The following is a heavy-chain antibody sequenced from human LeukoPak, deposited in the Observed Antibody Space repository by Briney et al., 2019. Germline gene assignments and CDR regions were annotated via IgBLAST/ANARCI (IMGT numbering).Heavy chain of an antibody. D-gene: IGHD3-10*01. Sequence: SETLSLTCTVSGGSISSYYWSWIRQPPGKGLEWIGYTYYSGSVNYNPSLKSRVTMSVDTSKNQLSLRLSSVTAADTAVYYCAGSGSYYKSLDYWGQGTLVTVSS. V-gene: IGHV4-59*01. CDR1: GGSISSYY. CDR2: TYYSGSV. J-gene: IGHJ4*02. CDR3: AGSGSYYKSLDY.